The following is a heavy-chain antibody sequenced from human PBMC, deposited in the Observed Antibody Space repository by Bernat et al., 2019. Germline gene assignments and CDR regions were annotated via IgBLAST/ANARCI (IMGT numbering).Heavy chain of an antibody. Sequence: EVQLVESGGDLVQPGGSLRLSCAASGFTFRTYWMNWVRQAPGKGLEWVANIKQDESEKNYVDSVKGRFTISKDNAKNSLYLQMNSLRAEDTAIYYCARGDSSNWDHTFDIWGQGTMVTVSS. J-gene: IGHJ3*02. CDR1: GFTFRTYW. D-gene: IGHD6-13*01. V-gene: IGHV3-7*03. CDR2: IKQDESEK. CDR3: ARGDSSNWDHTFDI.